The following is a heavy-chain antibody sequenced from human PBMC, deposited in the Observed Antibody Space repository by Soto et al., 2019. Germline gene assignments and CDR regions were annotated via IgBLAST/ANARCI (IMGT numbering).Heavy chain of an antibody. Sequence: QVQLQESGPGLVKPSGTLSLTCAVSGGSISSSNWWSWVRQPPGKGLEWIGEIYHSGSTNYKPSLKSRVTISVDKSKNQFSLKLSSVTAADTAVYYCARDGSHSSSWYYFDYWGQGTLVTVSS. V-gene: IGHV4-4*02. D-gene: IGHD6-13*01. CDR2: IYHSGST. J-gene: IGHJ4*02. CDR3: ARDGSHSSSWYYFDY. CDR1: GGSISSSNW.